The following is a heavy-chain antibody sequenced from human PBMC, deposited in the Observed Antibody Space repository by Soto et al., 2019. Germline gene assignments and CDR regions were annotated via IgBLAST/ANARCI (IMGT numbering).Heavy chain of an antibody. J-gene: IGHJ4*02. CDR2: IYYSGST. D-gene: IGHD3-10*01. V-gene: IGHV4-59*01. CDR1: GASISSDY. CDR3: AIGGDYGRFDY. Sequence: QVQLQESGPGLVKPSETLSLTCSVSGASISSDYWSWIRQPPGKGLEWIGYIYYSGSTNYNPSLKRRVTISINTSKNQLSLNLSSVTAADTAVYYCAIGGDYGRFDYWGQGTLVTVAS.